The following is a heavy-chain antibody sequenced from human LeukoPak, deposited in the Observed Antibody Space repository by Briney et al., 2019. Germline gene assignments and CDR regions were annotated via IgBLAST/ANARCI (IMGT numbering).Heavy chain of an antibody. D-gene: IGHD1-26*01. CDR2: SDRPAKSYAT. CDR3: TRDRGTYNWLDP. J-gene: IGHJ5*02. Sequence: GGSLRLSCAASGFTLSDSAIHWVRQPSGKGRGGVGLSDRPAKSYATAYGASVGGRFTISRDDSKNTAYLQMDSLKTEDTALYYCTRDRGTYNWLDPWGQGTLVTVSS. V-gene: IGHV3-73*01. CDR1: GFTLSDSA.